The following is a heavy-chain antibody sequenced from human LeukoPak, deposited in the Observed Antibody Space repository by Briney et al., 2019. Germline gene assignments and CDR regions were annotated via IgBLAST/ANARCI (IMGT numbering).Heavy chain of an antibody. J-gene: IGHJ6*02. V-gene: IGHV3-7*01. D-gene: IGHD2-15*01. CDR2: IREDGNEK. CDR1: GFTFGSYW. CDR3: ARAFSARGYCSGGTCYGKDV. Sequence: PGGSLRLSCAASGFTFGSYWMSWVRQAPGKGPEWVSHIREDGNEKFYVDSVKRRFTISIDNAENFLYLKMNSLRAEDTALYYCARAFSARGYCSGGTCYGKDVWGQGTTVAASS.